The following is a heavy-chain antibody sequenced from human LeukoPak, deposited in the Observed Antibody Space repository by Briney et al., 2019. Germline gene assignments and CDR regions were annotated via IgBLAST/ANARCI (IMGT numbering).Heavy chain of an antibody. Sequence: AAVKVSCKASGYTFTGYYMQWVRQAPGQGLAGVGWIHLSSGDINYSQKFQGRVTMTRDTSISTAYMELSRLTSDDTAVYYCARVRGYDYVWGSCPYWGQGTLVTVSS. J-gene: IGHJ4*02. V-gene: IGHV1-2*02. CDR3: ARVRGYDYVWGSCPY. CDR2: IHLSSGDI. D-gene: IGHD3-16*01. CDR1: GYTFTGYY.